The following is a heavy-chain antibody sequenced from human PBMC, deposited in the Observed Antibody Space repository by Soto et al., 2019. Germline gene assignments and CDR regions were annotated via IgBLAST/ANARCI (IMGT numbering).Heavy chain of an antibody. CDR3: ARGSAHIQLEACDS. D-gene: IGHD1-1*01. Sequence: EVQLVESGGGLVKPGESLRLSCAVAGFSLTDYTMQWVRQAPGKGLEWVSAISSNSYHIYYADSVKGRFTTSRDNARKSMYLQMNSLRADYTAVYYCARGSAHIQLEACDSWGQGTLVTVSS. CDR1: GFSLTDYT. CDR2: ISSNSYHI. J-gene: IGHJ4*02. V-gene: IGHV3-21*01.